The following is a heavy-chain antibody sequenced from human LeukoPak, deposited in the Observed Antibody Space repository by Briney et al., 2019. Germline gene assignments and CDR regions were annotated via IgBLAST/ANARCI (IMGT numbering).Heavy chain of an antibody. D-gene: IGHD3-16*01. Sequence: PGGSLRLSCAGSGFTLNSYWMSWVRQAAGKGLEWVASIRQNGNEKYYVDSVKGRFIISRDNAEKSVSLQMNSLRDEDTAMYYCARLLGESTIYDLWGQGTLVTVSS. CDR2: IRQNGNEK. CDR3: ARLLGESTIYDL. CDR1: GFTLNSYW. V-gene: IGHV3-7*01. J-gene: IGHJ5*02.